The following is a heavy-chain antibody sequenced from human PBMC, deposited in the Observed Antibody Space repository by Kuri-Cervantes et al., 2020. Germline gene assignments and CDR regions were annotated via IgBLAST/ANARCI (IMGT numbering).Heavy chain of an antibody. D-gene: IGHD3-10*01. Sequence: GSLRLSCTVSGGSISHYYWSWIRQPPGKGLEWIGSVYHSGSTYYNPSLKSRVSTSVDTSKNQFFLDLRSVTAADTAVYYCARSPRGLGPYMDVWGKGTTVTVSS. CDR3: ARSPRGLGPYMDV. CDR1: GGSISHYY. CDR2: VYHSGST. J-gene: IGHJ6*03. V-gene: IGHV4-59*01.